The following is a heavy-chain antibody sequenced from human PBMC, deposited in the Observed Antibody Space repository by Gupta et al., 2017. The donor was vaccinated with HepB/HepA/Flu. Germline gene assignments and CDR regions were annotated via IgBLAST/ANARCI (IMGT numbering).Heavy chain of an antibody. CDR2: IYYSGST. Sequence: QVQLQESGPGLVKPSETLSLTCTVSGGSISSYYWSWIRQPPGKGLEWIGYIYYSGSTNYNPSLKSRVTISVDTSKNQFSLKLSPVTAADTAVYYCARLSMWELLESWFDPWGQGTLVTVSS. CDR3: ARLSMWELLESWFDP. D-gene: IGHD1-26*01. V-gene: IGHV4-59*08. J-gene: IGHJ5*02. CDR1: GGSISSYY.